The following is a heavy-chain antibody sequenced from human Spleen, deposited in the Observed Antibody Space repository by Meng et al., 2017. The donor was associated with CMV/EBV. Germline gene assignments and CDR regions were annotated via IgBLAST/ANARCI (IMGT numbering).Heavy chain of an antibody. D-gene: IGHD2-2*01. V-gene: IGHV3-11*04. CDR2: ISSSGSTI. CDR3: ARGGDCSSTSCYDVGNFDY. CDR1: GFTFSDYY. J-gene: IGHJ4*02. Sequence: GESLKISCAASGFTFSDYYMSWIRQAPGKGLEWVSYISSSGSTIYYADSVKGRFTISRDNAKNSLYLQMNSLRAEDTAVYYCARGGDCSSTSCYDVGNFDYWGQGTLVTVSS.